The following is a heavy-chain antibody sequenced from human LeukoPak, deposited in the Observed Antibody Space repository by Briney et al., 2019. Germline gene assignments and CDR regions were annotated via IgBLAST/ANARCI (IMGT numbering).Heavy chain of an antibody. D-gene: IGHD6-6*01. V-gene: IGHV3-23*01. CDR1: GFAFNTYA. J-gene: IGHJ6*02. Sequence: GGSLRLSCAASGFAFNTYAMIWVRQTPGKGLEWVSHISRTGDSTIYGDAVKGRFTISRDNSKNVLNLQMNSLRAEDTAVYYCAFSKYTYDYAMDVWGQGTTVTVSS. CDR2: ISRTGDST. CDR3: AFSKYTYDYAMDV.